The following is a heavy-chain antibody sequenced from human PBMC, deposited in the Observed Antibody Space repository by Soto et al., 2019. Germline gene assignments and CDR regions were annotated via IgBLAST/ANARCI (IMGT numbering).Heavy chain of an antibody. V-gene: IGHV3-33*01. J-gene: IGHJ4*02. CDR3: GPDTLDY. CDR1: GFMFSSHG. Sequence: QVQLVESGGGVVQPGRSLRLSCEASGFMFSSHGMHWIRQAPGKGLEWVAVIWYDGSNKYYADSVKGRFTISRDNSKNTLYLQMNSLRVEDTAVYYCGPDTLDYWGQGTLVTVSS. CDR2: IWYDGSNK.